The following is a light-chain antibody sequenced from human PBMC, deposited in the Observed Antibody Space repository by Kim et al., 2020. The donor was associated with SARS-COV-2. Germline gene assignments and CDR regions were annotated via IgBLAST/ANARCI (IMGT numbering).Light chain of an antibody. CDR3: AASDDSLNGVA. Sequence: QSVLTQPPSASGTPGQRVTISCSGSSANIGKNHVYWYQHLPGTAPKLLIYKNNERPSGVPDRFSGSKSGTSASLAISGLRSEDEAEYYCAASDDSLNGVAFGGGTQLTVL. CDR2: KNN. CDR1: SANIGKNH. J-gene: IGLJ2*01. V-gene: IGLV1-47*01.